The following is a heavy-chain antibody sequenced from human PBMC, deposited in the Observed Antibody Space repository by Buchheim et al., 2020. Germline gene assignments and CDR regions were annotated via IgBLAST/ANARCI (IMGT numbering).Heavy chain of an antibody. CDR2: IWFDGSNK. J-gene: IGHJ5*02. CDR1: GFTFSSYG. CDR3: ARDKLNQPRGWFDP. Sequence: QVQLVESGGGVVQPGRSLRLSCAASGFTFSSYGMHWVRQAPGKGLGWVAVIWFDGSNKYYADSVKGRFTISRENSKNTLFLQMNSLRAEDTAVYYCARDKLNQPRGWFDPWGQGTL. V-gene: IGHV3-33*08. D-gene: IGHD2-2*01.